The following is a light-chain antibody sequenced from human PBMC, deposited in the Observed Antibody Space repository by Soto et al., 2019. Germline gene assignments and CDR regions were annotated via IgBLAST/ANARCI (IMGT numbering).Light chain of an antibody. V-gene: IGLV2-14*01. CDR2: EVD. J-gene: IGLJ3*02. CDR1: YTDVGGYNR. Sequence: QSVLTQPASVSGSPGQSITISCTGTYTDVGGYNRVSWYQHHAGKGPKMLIFEVDNRPSGISDRFSGSKSGGTASLTISDLQAEDEADYYCVSYIESSLTHWVFGGGTKVTVL. CDR3: VSYIESSLTHWV.